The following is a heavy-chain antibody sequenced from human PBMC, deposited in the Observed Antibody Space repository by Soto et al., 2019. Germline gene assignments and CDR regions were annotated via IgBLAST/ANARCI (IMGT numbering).Heavy chain of an antibody. CDR1: GLIFRDYH. CDR2: IRRKANSYTT. J-gene: IGHJ6*02. CDR3: AMLGGWSGGSSGMDV. Sequence: EVQLVESGGGLVQPGGSLRLSCAASGLIFRDYHMDWVRQAPGKGLEWVGRIRRKANSYTTEYAASVKGRFTISRDDSKNSLYLQMNSLKSEDTAVYYCAMLGGWSGGSSGMDVWGHGTTVTVSS. D-gene: IGHD6-19*01. V-gene: IGHV3-72*01.